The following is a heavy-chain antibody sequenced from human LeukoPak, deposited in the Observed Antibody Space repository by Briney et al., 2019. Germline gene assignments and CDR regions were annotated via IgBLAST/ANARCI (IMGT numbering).Heavy chain of an antibody. CDR2: IYSSGST. Sequence: SETLSLTCTVSGAAISTYFWSWIRQSPGKGLEWIGYIYSSGSTKYNPSLKSRVTISVDASKNQFALPLRSLTAADTAVYYCARDFWSGSVGFDPWGQGTLVTVSS. D-gene: IGHD3-3*01. V-gene: IGHV4-59*01. CDR1: GAAISTYF. CDR3: ARDFWSGSVGFDP. J-gene: IGHJ5*02.